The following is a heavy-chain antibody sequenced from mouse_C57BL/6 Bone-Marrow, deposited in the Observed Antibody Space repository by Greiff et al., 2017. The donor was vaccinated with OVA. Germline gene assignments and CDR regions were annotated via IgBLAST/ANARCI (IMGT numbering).Heavy chain of an antibody. CDR2: IHPNSGST. Sequence: VQLQQPGAELVKPGASVTLSCKASGYTFTSYWMHWVKQRPGQGLEWIGMIHPNSGSTNYNEKFKSKATLTVDKSSSTAYMQLSSLTSEDSAVYYCARFTTVVACWYFDFWGTGTTVTVSS. V-gene: IGHV1-64*01. CDR3: ARFTTVVACWYFDF. J-gene: IGHJ1*03. CDR1: GYTFTSYW. D-gene: IGHD1-1*01.